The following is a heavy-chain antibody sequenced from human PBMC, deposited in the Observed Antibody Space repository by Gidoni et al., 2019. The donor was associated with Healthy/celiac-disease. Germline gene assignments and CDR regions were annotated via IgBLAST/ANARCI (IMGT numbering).Heavy chain of an antibody. CDR2: ISGSGGST. Sequence: EVQLLESGGGLVQPGGSLRLSCAACGFTFSSYAMRWVRQAPGKGLEWVSAISGSGGSTYYADSVKGRFTISRDNSKNTLYLQMNSLRAEDTAVYYCAKDRSPYSGEYFQHWGQGTLVTVSS. J-gene: IGHJ1*01. CDR3: AKDRSPYSGEYFQH. V-gene: IGHV3-23*01. D-gene: IGHD2-21*01. CDR1: GFTFSSYA.